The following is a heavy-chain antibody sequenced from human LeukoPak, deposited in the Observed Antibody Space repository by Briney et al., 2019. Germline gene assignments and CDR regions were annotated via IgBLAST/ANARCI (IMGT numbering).Heavy chain of an antibody. CDR2: ISSSSSAI. V-gene: IGHV3-48*02. D-gene: IGHD2/OR15-2a*01. CDR3: VRDHYYSFDY. J-gene: IGHJ4*02. CDR1: GFTFSSYS. Sequence: GGSLRLSCAASGFTFSSYSMNWVRQAPGKGLEWISYISSSSSAIYYADSVKGRSTISRDNAKNSLYLRMNSLRDEDTAVYYCVRDHYYSFDYWGQGTLVTVSS.